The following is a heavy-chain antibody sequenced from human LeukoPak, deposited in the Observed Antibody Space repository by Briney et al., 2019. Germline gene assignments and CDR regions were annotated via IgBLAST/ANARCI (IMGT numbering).Heavy chain of an antibody. CDR3: ARGDRLGAALIASFDY. J-gene: IGHJ4*02. CDR1: GDSISSGSFC. CDR2: IYTTGST. V-gene: IGHV4-61*09. D-gene: IGHD3-16*01. Sequence: PSETLSLTCTVSGDSISSGSFCWSWIRQPAGKGLDWIGHIYTTGSTNYNPSLKSRVTISVDTSKNQFSLKLSSVTAADTAVYYCARGDRLGAALIASFDYWGQGTLVTVSS.